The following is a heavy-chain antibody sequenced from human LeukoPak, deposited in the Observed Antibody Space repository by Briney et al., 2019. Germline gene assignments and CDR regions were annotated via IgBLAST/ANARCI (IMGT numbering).Heavy chain of an antibody. J-gene: IGHJ4*02. CDR2: ISSSSSYI. CDR3: ASLPSIAARDYFDY. D-gene: IGHD6-6*01. V-gene: IGHV3-21*01. Sequence: GGSLRLSCAASGFTFSSYSMNWVRQAPGKGLEWVSSISSSSSYIYYADSVKGRFTISRDNAKNSLYLQMNSLRAEDTAVYYCASLPSIAARDYFDYWGQGTLVTVSS. CDR1: GFTFSSYS.